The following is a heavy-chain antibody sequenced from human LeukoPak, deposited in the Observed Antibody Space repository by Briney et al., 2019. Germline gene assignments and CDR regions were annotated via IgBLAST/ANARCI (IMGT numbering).Heavy chain of an antibody. V-gene: IGHV4-34*01. CDR1: GFTFSSYA. D-gene: IGHD6-13*01. CDR2: INHSGST. CDR3: ARGLRIAAAGNRVMGEYYYYYYGMDV. J-gene: IGHJ6*02. Sequence: GSLRLSCAASGFTFSSYAMSWVRQPPGKGLEWIGEINHSGSTNYNPSLKSRVTISVDTSKNQFSLKLSSVTAADTAVYYCARGLRIAAAGNRVMGEYYYYYYGMDVWGQGTTVTVSS.